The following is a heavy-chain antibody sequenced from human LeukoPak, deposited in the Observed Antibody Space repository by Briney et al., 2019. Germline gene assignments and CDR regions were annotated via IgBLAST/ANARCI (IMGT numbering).Heavy chain of an antibody. J-gene: IGHJ4*02. CDR3: AKDILAKYCSSTSCYGFVDY. CDR1: GFTFDDYA. V-gene: IGHV3-43*02. D-gene: IGHD2-2*01. Sequence: GGSLRLSCAASGFTFDDYAMHWVRQAPGKGLEWVSLISGDGGSTYYADSVKGRFTISRDNSKNSLYLQMNSLRTEDTALYYCAKDILAKYCSSTSCYGFVDYWGQGTLVTVSS. CDR2: ISGDGGST.